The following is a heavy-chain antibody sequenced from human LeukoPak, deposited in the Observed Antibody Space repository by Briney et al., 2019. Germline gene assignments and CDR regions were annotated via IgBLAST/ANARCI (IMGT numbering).Heavy chain of an antibody. CDR2: VRFDGNNK. V-gene: IGHV3-30*02. J-gene: IGHJ3*02. CDR1: GFKFASFC. CDR3: AKVRLLLSSWDDVFES. Sequence: PGRSLRLSCAASGFKFASFCMHWVRQAPGKGLEWVASVRFDGNNKYYADSVKGRFTISRHNSTNTLYLQMDSLRGTHTSIYYCAKVRLLLSSWDDVFESWGQGTMVTVSS. D-gene: IGHD6-13*01.